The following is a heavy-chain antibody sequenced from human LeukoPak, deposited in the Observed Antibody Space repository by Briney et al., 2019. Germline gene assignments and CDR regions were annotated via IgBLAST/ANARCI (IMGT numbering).Heavy chain of an antibody. J-gene: IGHJ5*02. CDR1: GGSIRSTTYY. V-gene: IGHV4-39*07. Sequence: PSETLSLTCTVSGGSIRSTTYYWGWIRQPPGKGLEWIGSIYYSGNTYYSPSLMSRVTISVDTSKNQFSLKLSSVTAADTAVYYCARLGGYDKYNWFDPWGQGTLVTVSS. CDR2: IYYSGNT. CDR3: ARLGGYDKYNWFDP. D-gene: IGHD5-12*01.